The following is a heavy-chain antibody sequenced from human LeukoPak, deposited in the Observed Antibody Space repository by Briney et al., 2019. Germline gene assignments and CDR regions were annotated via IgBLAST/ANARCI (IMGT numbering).Heavy chain of an antibody. CDR1: GYTFSSYG. CDR3: ARVSRDSRGYYYGY. D-gene: IGHD3-22*01. V-gene: IGHV1-2*02. CDR2: INPDSATT. J-gene: IGHJ4*02. Sequence: ASVEVSCKASGYTFSSYGVSWVRQAPGQGLEWMGWINPDSATTNYAQKFQGRVTMTRNTSISTAYMELSSMRSDDTAVYYCARVSRDSRGYYYGYWGQGTLVTVSS.